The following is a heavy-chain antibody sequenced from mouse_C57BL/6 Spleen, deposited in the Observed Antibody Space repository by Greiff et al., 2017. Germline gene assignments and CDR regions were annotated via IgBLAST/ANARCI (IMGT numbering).Heavy chain of an antibody. Sequence: EVKLVASGGGLVKPGGSLKLSCAASGFTFSSYAMSWVRQTPEKRLEWVATISDGGSYTYYPDNVKGRFTISRDNAKNNLYLQMSHLKSEDTAMYYCARDGFAYWGQGTLVTVSA. CDR2: ISDGGSYT. J-gene: IGHJ3*01. CDR3: ARDGFAY. V-gene: IGHV5-4*01. CDR1: GFTFSSYA.